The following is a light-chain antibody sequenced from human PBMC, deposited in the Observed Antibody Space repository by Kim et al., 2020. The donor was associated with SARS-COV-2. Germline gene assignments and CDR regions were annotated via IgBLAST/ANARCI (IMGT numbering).Light chain of an antibody. Sequence: SHGERVTLACRDSQSVTSSYLAWYQQKPGQAPRLLMYGASSRATGIPDRFSGSGSGTDFTLTISRLEPEDFAVYYCQQYGTSPRTFGQGTKVDIK. V-gene: IGKV3-20*01. J-gene: IGKJ1*01. CDR1: QSVTSSY. CDR3: QQYGTSPRT. CDR2: GAS.